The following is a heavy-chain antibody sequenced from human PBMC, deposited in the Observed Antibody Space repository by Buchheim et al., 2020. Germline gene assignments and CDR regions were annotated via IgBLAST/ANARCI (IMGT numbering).Heavy chain of an antibody. J-gene: IGHJ5*02. D-gene: IGHD2-21*02. Sequence: QVQLVQSGAEVKKPGASVKVSCTASGYTFTGYYMSCVRQAPGQGLEWMGWLNPNSGGTNSAQKFQGRVTMPRDPSISTAYMELSRLRSEDTAVYYCARVVTAIPTGWFDPWGQGTL. V-gene: IGHV1-2*02. CDR1: GYTFTGYY. CDR2: LNPNSGGT. CDR3: ARVVTAIPTGWFDP.